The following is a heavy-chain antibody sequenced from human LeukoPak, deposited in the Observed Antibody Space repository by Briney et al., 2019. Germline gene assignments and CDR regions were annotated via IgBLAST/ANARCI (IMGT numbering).Heavy chain of an antibody. V-gene: IGHV4-31*03. Sequence: SETLSLTCTVSGVSISSGGYYWRWIRQHPGKGLEWIGYIYYSGSAYYNPSLKSRVTISVDTSKNQFSLKLSSVTAADTAVYYCARARGSGRKNFDYWGQGTLVTVSS. CDR1: GVSISSGGYY. CDR3: ARARGSGRKNFDY. CDR2: IYYSGSA. D-gene: IGHD3-10*01. J-gene: IGHJ4*02.